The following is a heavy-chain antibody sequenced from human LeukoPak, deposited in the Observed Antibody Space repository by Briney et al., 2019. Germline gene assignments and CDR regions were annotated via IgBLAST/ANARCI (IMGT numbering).Heavy chain of an antibody. V-gene: IGHV7-4-1*02. D-gene: IGHD3-10*01. J-gene: IGHJ6*02. CDR1: GYQFISYT. Sequence: ASVKVSCKASGYQFISYTMSWVRQAPGQGLEWMGWINTKTANPTYAQDFTGRFVFSLDTSVSTAYLQISGLKAGNTAVYYCARVAGFGERGMDVWGQGTTVTVSS. CDR3: ARVAGFGERGMDV. CDR2: INTKTANP.